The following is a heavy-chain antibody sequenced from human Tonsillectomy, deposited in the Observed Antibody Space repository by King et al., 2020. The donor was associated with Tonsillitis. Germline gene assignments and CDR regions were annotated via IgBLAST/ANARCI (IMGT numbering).Heavy chain of an antibody. J-gene: IGHJ6*03. V-gene: IGHV3-7*03. D-gene: IGHD3-22*01. CDR2: IKEDGSEK. CDR1: GFTFSSYW. CDR3: ARRRYYYDSSGYLYYYMDV. Sequence: VQLVESGGGLVQPGGSLRLSCAASGFTFSSYWMSWVRQAPGKGLEWVANIKEDGSEKYYVDSEKGRFTISRDNAKNALYLQMNSLRAEDTAVYYCARRRYYYDSSGYLYYYMDVWGKGTTVTVSS.